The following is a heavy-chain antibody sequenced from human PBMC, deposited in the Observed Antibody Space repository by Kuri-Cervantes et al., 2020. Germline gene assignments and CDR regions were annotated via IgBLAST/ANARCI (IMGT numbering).Heavy chain of an antibody. CDR2: IYYSGST. J-gene: IGHJ4*02. CDR3: ARANYIWGSYVD. CDR1: GGSISSGDYY. D-gene: IGHD3-16*01. V-gene: IGHV4-30-4*02. Sequence: SETLSLTCTVSGGSISSGDYYWSWIRQPPGKGLEWIGYIYYSGSTYYNPSLKSRVTISVDTSKNQFSLRLSSVTAADTAVYYCARANYIWGSYVDWGQGTLVTVSS.